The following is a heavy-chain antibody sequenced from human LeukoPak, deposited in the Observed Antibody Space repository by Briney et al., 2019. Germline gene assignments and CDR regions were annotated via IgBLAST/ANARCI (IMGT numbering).Heavy chain of an antibody. D-gene: IGHD2/OR15-2a*01. CDR3: ARDRGNYYDY. J-gene: IGHJ4*02. V-gene: IGHV3-23*01. CDR2: ISAGGENT. CDR1: GFTFTSYA. Sequence: GGSLRLSCAASGFTFTSYAMSWVRQAPGKGLEWVSAISAGGENTDYADSVKGRFTISRDNSKSTLYLQMNSLRDEDTAVYYCARDRGNYYDYWGQGTLVTVSS.